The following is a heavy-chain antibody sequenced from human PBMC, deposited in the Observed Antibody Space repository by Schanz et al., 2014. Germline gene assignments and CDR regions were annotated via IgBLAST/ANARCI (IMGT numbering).Heavy chain of an antibody. Sequence: QVQLVQSGAEVKKPGASVKVSCKASGYTFSSYDINWVRQATGQGLEWMGWMNPTSGNTGYAQMFQGRVTMTRDTPTTTAYMELSSLRSDDTAVYYCVRGGYNYGVWGQGTRVTVSS. CDR2: MNPTSGNT. V-gene: IGHV1-8*01. CDR3: VRGGYNYGV. D-gene: IGHD5-18*01. CDR1: GYTFSSYD. J-gene: IGHJ4*02.